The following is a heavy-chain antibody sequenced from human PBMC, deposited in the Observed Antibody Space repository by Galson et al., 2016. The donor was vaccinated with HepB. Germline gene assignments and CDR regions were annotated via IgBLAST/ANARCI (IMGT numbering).Heavy chain of an antibody. CDR2: ISGYNGLR. CDR1: GYAFTRYG. V-gene: IGHV1-18*04. CDR3: ARDRNPINWYFDL. J-gene: IGHJ2*01. Sequence: CKASGYAFTRYGITWVRQAPGQGLEWMGWISGYNGLRNYAQKFRGRVTMTTDTSTNVAYMELRSLRSDDTAVYYCARDRNPINWYFDLWGRGTLVTVSS.